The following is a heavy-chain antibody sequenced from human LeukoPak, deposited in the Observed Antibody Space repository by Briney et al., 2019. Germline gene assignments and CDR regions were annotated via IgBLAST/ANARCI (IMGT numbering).Heavy chain of an antibody. J-gene: IGHJ6*02. V-gene: IGHV1-18*01. CDR3: ASCAVAGTYYYYGMDV. CDR2: ISAYNGNT. Sequence: ASVKVSCKASGYTFTSYGISWVRQAPGQGLEWMGWISAYNGNTNYAQKLQGRVTMTTDTSTSTAYMELRSLRSDGTAVYYCASCAVAGTYYYYGMDVWGQGTTVTVSS. CDR1: GYTFTSYG. D-gene: IGHD6-19*01.